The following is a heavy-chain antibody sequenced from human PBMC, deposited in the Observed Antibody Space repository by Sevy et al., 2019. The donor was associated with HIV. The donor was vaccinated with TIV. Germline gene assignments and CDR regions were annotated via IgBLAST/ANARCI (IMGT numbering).Heavy chain of an antibody. J-gene: IGHJ4*02. CDR3: ARGTPSLRYSYPYFDY. CDR2: ISSSSSYI. Sequence: GGSLRLSCAASGFTFSSYSMNWVRQAPGKGLEWVSSISSSSSYIYYADSVKGRFTISRDNAKNSLYLQMNSLRAEDTAVYYCARGTPSLRYSYPYFDYWGQGTLVTVSS. CDR1: GFTFSSYS. D-gene: IGHD3-9*01. V-gene: IGHV3-21*01.